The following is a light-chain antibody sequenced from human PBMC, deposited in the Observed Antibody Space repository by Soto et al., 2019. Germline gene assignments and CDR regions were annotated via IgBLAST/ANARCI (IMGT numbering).Light chain of an antibody. CDR3: QQYRTTPFT. V-gene: IGKV4-1*01. Sequence: DIVMTQSPDSLAVSLGERATINCKSSQSVLFNTNNKNYLSWYQLKPGQPPKLLVYWASTRESGVPDRFSGSWSGTDFTLTISSLQAEDVAVYYCQQYRTTPFTFGHGTKVEIK. J-gene: IGKJ2*01. CDR1: QSVLFNTNNKNY. CDR2: WAS.